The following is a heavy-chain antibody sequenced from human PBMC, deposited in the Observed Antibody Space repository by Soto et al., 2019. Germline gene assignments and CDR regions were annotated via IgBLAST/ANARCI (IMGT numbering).Heavy chain of an antibody. D-gene: IGHD6-6*01. V-gene: IGHV3-48*02. Sequence: PGGSLRLPCAAFGFTFSSYSRNWVRQAPGKGLEWVSYISSSSSTIYYADSVKGRFTISRDNAKNSLYLQMNSLRDEDTAVYYCARPEYSSSSYGMDVWGQGTTVTVSS. CDR3: ARPEYSSSSYGMDV. CDR2: ISSSSSTI. CDR1: GFTFSSYS. J-gene: IGHJ6*02.